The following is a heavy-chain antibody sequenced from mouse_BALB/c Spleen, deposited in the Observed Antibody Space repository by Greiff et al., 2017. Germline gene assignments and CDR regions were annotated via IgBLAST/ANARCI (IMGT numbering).Heavy chain of an antibody. V-gene: IGHV1-34*02. J-gene: IGHJ3*01. Sequence: EVKLMESGAELVKPGASVKLSCTASGFNIKDTYMHWVKQSNGKSLEWIGNIDPYYGGTSYNQKFKGKATLTVDKSSSTAYMQLKSLTSEDSAVYYCARWDDGSAYWGQGTLVTVSA. CDR3: ARWDDGSAY. CDR1: GFNIKDTY. D-gene: IGHD2-3*01. CDR2: IDPYYGGT.